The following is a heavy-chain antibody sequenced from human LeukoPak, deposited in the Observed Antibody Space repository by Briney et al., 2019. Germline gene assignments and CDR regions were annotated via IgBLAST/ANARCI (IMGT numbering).Heavy chain of an antibody. CDR3: ARETPRRGETRDGYR. D-gene: IGHD5-24*01. CDR2: IKQDGSEK. CDR1: GFTFSSYW. V-gene: IGHV3-7*01. Sequence: GGSLRPSCAASGFTFSSYWTSWVRQAPGKGLEWVANIKQDGSEKYYVDSVKGRFTISRDNAKNLLYLQINSLRVEDTAVYYCARETPRRGETRDGYRWGQGTVVTVSS. J-gene: IGHJ4*02.